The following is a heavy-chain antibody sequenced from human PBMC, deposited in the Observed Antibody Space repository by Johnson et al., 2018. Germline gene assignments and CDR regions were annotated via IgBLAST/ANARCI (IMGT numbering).Heavy chain of an antibody. CDR1: GFTFSSYS. V-gene: IGHV3-48*02. Sequence: EVQLLESGGGLVKPGGSLRLSCAASGFTFSSYSMNWVRQAPGKGLEWVYYISSISSTISYADSVKGRFTISGDNAKKSLYLQMNSLRDEDTAVYYCARAIVGKGYFQHWGQGTLVTVSS. CDR2: ISSISSTI. D-gene: IGHD1-26*01. J-gene: IGHJ1*01. CDR3: ARAIVGKGYFQH.